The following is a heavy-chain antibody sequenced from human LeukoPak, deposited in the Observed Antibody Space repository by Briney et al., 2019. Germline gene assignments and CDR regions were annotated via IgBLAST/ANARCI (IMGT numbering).Heavy chain of an antibody. D-gene: IGHD5-18*01. J-gene: IGHJ4*02. CDR2: MNPNSGNT. CDR3: ARGRWGYSYGLDY. V-gene: IGHV1-8*02. CDR1: GATFSSYA. Sequence: ASVKVSCKASGATFSSYAISWVRQATGQGLEWMGWMNPNSGNTGYAQKFQGRVTMTRNTSISTAYMELSSLRSEDTAVYYCARGRWGYSYGLDYWGQGTLVTVSS.